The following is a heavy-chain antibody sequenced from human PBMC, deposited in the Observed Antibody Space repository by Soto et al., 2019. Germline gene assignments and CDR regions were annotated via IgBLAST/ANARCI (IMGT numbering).Heavy chain of an antibody. Sequence: QVQLVQSGAEVKKPGASVKVSCKASGYTFTSYYMHWVRQAPGQGLEWMGIINPSGGSTSYAQKFQGRVTMTRDTSTSTVYMELSSPRSEDTAVYYCARPNWNYRGWFDPWGQGTLVTVSS. V-gene: IGHV1-46*01. D-gene: IGHD1-7*01. CDR2: INPSGGST. J-gene: IGHJ5*02. CDR1: GYTFTSYY. CDR3: ARPNWNYRGWFDP.